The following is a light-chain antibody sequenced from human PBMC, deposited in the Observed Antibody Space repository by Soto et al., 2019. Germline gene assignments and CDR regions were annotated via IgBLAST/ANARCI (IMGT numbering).Light chain of an antibody. Sequence: DIQMTQSPSSLSASVGDRVTITCRASQSISSYLNWYQQKPGKAPKLLLYAASSLQSGVPSRVSGSGSGTDFTLTISSLQPEDFATYYCQQSYSTLWTFGQGTKVEIK. V-gene: IGKV1-39*01. CDR2: AAS. J-gene: IGKJ1*01. CDR1: QSISSY. CDR3: QQSYSTLWT.